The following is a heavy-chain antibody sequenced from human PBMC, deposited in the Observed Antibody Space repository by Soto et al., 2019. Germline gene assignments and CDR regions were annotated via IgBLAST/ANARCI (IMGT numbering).Heavy chain of an antibody. D-gene: IGHD2-15*01. CDR1: GGSFSGYY. J-gene: IGHJ4*02. V-gene: IGHV4-34*01. Sequence: ETLSLTCAVYGGSFSGYYWSWIRQPPGKGLEWIGEINHSGSTNYNPSLKSRVTISVDTSKNQFSLKLSSVTAADTAVYYCAGGYCSGGSCYKDYWGQGTLVTVSS. CDR2: INHSGST. CDR3: AGGYCSGGSCYKDY.